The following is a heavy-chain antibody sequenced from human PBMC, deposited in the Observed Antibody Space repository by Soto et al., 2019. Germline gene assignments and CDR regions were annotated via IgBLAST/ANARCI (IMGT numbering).Heavy chain of an antibody. V-gene: IGHV3-15*01. Sequence: PGGSLRLSCAASGFTFSNAWMSWVRQAPGKGLEWVGRIKSKTDGGTTDYAAPVKGRFTISRDDSKNTLYLQMNSLKTVDTAVYYCTTDGDDSSGPNYYYYYGMDVWGQGTTVTVSS. D-gene: IGHD3-22*01. CDR1: GFTFSNAW. J-gene: IGHJ6*02. CDR2: IKSKTDGGTT. CDR3: TTDGDDSSGPNYYYYYGMDV.